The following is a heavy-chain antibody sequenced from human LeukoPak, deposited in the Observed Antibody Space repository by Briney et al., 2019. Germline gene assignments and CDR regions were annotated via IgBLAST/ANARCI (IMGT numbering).Heavy chain of an antibody. CDR3: ARGLDCSSTSCYMYYYYMDV. Sequence: SVKVSCKASGGTFSSYAISWVRQAPGQGLEWMGGTIPIFGTANYAQKFQGRVTITADESTSTAYMELSSLRSEDTAVYYCARGLDCSSTSCYMYYYYMDVWGKGTTVTISS. CDR2: TIPIFGTA. CDR1: GGTFSSYA. D-gene: IGHD2-2*02. J-gene: IGHJ6*03. V-gene: IGHV1-69*13.